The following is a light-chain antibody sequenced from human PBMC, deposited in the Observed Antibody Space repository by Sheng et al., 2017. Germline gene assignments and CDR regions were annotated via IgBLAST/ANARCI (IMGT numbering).Light chain of an antibody. CDR3: AAWDASLGAYV. J-gene: IGLJ1*01. V-gene: IGLV1-47*02. Sequence: QPVLAQPPSASGTPGQRVTLSCSGSSSNVGSDNVYWYQQLPGTAPKLLIYNDYQRPSGVPDRFSGSKSGTSASLAISGLRSDDEADYYCAAWDASLGAYVFGTGTKVTVL. CDR2: NDY. CDR1: SSNVGSDN.